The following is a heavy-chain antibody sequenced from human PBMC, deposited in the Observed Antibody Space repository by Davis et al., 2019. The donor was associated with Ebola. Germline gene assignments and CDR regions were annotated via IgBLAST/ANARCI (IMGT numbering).Heavy chain of an antibody. D-gene: IGHD3-16*01. CDR3: ARGIGFGGSFDP. CDR1: GAFVSSGGYS. V-gene: IGHV4-30-2*01. Sequence: MPSETLSLTCAVSGAFVSSGGYSWSWIRQPPGKGLEWIGYIYHSGSTYYNPSLKSRVTISVDRSKNQFSLKLSSVTAADTAVYYCARGIGFGGSFDPWGQGTLVTVSS. CDR2: IYHSGST. J-gene: IGHJ5*02.